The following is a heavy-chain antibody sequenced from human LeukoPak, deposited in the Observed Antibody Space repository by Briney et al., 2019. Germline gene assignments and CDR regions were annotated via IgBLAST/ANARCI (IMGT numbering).Heavy chain of an antibody. J-gene: IGHJ4*02. CDR2: ISSSSSYI. Sequence: GGSLRLSCAASGFTFSSYSMNWVRQAPGKGLEWVSSISSSSSYIYYADSVKGRFTISRDNAKNSLYLQMYSLRAEYTAVYYCARDTGSRCSHRLDYWGQGTLVTVSS. CDR1: GFTFSSYS. CDR3: ARDTGSRCSHRLDY. D-gene: IGHD2-8*01. V-gene: IGHV3-21*01.